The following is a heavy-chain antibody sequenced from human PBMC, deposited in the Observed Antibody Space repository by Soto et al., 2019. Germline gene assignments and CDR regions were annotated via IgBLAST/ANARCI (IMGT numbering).Heavy chain of an antibody. Sequence: EVQLVESGGGLVQPGGSLRLSCAASGFTFSSYSMNWVRQAPGKGLEWVSYISSSSSTIYYADSVKGRFTISRDNAKNSLYLQMNSLRDEDTVVYYCARPEYSSSSYGMDVGGQGTTVTVSS. V-gene: IGHV3-48*02. CDR2: ISSSSSTI. J-gene: IGHJ6*02. D-gene: IGHD6-6*01. CDR3: ARPEYSSSSYGMDV. CDR1: GFTFSSYS.